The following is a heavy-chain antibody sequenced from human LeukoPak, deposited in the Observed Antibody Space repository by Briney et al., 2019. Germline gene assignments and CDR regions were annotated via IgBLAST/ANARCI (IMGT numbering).Heavy chain of an antibody. J-gene: IGHJ4*02. CDR2: IYPGDSDT. CDR3: ARHETGPYFDY. CDR1: GYSFTRNW. D-gene: IGHD1-1*01. V-gene: IGHV5-51*01. Sequence: GESLKISCKGSGYSFTRNWIGWVRQMPGKGLEWMAIIYPGDSDTRYSPSFQGQVTISADRSISTAYLQWSSLKASDTAMYYCARHETGPYFDYWGQGTLVTVSS.